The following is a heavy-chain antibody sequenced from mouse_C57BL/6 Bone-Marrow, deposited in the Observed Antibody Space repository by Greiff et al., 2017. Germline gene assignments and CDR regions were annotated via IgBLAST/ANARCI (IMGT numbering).Heavy chain of an antibody. Sequence: EVKLVESGGGLVQPGGSLSLSCAASGFTFTDYYMSWVRQPPGKALEWLGFIRNKANGYTTEYSASVKGRITISRDNSQSILYLQMNALRAEDSATYYCARSLVAYYFDYWGQGTTLTVSS. CDR2: IRNKANGYTT. CDR1: GFTFTDYY. J-gene: IGHJ2*01. CDR3: ARSLVAYYFDY. V-gene: IGHV7-3*01. D-gene: IGHD1-1*01.